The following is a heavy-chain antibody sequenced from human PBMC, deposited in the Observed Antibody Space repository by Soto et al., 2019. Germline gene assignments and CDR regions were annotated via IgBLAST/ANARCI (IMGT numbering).Heavy chain of an antibody. CDR1: GFTFDDYA. D-gene: IGHD6-6*01. J-gene: IGHJ6*02. CDR2: ISWNSGSI. Sequence: GGSLRLSCAAYGFTFDDYAMHWVRQAPGKGLEWVSGISWNSGSIGYADSVKGRFTISRDNAKNSLYPQMNSLRAEDTALYYCAKASGSSSLNYYYGMDVWGQGTTVTVSS. V-gene: IGHV3-9*01. CDR3: AKASGSSSLNYYYGMDV.